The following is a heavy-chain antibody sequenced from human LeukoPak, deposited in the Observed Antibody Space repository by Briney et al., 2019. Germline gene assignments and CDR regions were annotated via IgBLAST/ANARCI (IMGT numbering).Heavy chain of an antibody. D-gene: IGHD2-15*01. CDR2: IYYSGST. V-gene: IGHV4-59*11. CDR1: GGSISSHY. J-gene: IGHJ5*02. CDR3: ARRYCSGGSCSRLYNWFDP. Sequence: SETLSLTCTVSGGSISSHYWSWIRQPPGKGLEWIGYIYYSGSTNYNPSLKSRVTISVDTSKNQFSLKLSSVTAADTAVYYCARRYCSGGSCSRLYNWFDPWGQEPWSPSPQ.